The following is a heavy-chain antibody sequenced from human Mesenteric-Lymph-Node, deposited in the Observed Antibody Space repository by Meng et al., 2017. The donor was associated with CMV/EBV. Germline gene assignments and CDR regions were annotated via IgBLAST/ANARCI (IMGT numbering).Heavy chain of an antibody. V-gene: IGHV4-39*07. CDR1: GGSISSSSYY. D-gene: IGHD6-6*01. J-gene: IGHJ5*02. CDR3: ARDMSSSSSGPLYNWFDP. CDR2: IYYSGST. Sequence: SETLSLTCTVSGGSISSSSYYWGWTGRPPGKGLEWIGGIYYSGSTYYNPSLKSRVTISIDTSKNQFSLKLSSVTAADTALYYCARDMSSSSSGPLYNWFDPWGQGTLVTVSS.